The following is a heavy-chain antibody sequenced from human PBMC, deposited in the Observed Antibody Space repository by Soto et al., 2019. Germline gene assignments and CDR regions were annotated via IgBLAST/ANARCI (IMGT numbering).Heavy chain of an antibody. V-gene: IGHV4-34*01. J-gene: IGHJ6*03. D-gene: IGHD6-13*01. CDR3: ARGMGAAAGRGRNHYYYYMDV. Sequence: PSETLSLTCAVYGGSFSGYYWSWIRQPPGKGLEWIGEINHSGSTNYNPSLKSRVTISVDTSKNQFSLKLSSVTAADTAVYYCARGMGAAAGRGRNHYYYYMDVWGKGTTVTVS. CDR1: GGSFSGYY. CDR2: INHSGST.